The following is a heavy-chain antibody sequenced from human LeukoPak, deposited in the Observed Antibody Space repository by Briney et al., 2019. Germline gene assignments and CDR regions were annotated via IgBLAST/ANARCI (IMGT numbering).Heavy chain of an antibody. CDR1: GGSISSFY. D-gene: IGHD3-10*01. V-gene: IGHV4-59*01. J-gene: IGHJ4*02. CDR3: ARSSGSGSYFDY. Sequence: PSETLSLTCTVSGGSISSFYWSWIRQSPGKGLEWIGYIHYSGSTNYTPSLKSRVTISVDTSKNQFSLKLSSLTAADTAVYYCARSSGSGSYFDYWGQGTLVTVSS. CDR2: IHYSGST.